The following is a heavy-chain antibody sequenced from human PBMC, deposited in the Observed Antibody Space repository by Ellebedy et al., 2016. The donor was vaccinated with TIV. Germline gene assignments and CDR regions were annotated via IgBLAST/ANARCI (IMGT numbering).Heavy chain of an antibody. CDR2: IYYSGST. Sequence: MPSETLSLTCTVSGGSISSSSYYWGWIRQPPGKGLEWIGSIYYSGSTYYNPSLKSRVTISVDTSKNQFSLKLSSVTAADTAVCYCARVMDSSSWPKTYYYYGMDVWGQGTTVTVSS. J-gene: IGHJ6*02. CDR1: GGSISSSSYY. CDR3: ARVMDSSSWPKTYYYYGMDV. D-gene: IGHD6-13*01. V-gene: IGHV4-39*01.